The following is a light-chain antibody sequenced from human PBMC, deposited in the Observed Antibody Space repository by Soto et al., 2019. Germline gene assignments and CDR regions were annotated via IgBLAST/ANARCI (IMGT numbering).Light chain of an antibody. J-gene: IGLJ2*01. CDR1: SSNIGGYNY. V-gene: IGLV1-47*02. CDR3: AAWDDSLRVAL. Sequence: QSVLTQPPSASGTPGQRVTISCSGGSSNIGGYNYVYWYQQYPGTAPKLLVFGTNLRPSGVPDRFSASKSGTSGSLTISGLRSEDEADYYCAAWDDSLRVALFGGGTKLTVL. CDR2: GTN.